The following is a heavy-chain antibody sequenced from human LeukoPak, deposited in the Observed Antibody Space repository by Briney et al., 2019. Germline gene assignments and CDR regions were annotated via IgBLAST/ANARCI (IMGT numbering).Heavy chain of an antibody. J-gene: IGHJ3*02. Sequence: SQTLSLTCTVSGGSISSGGYYWSWIRQHPGKGLEWIGYIYHSGSTYYNPSLKSRVTISVDRSKNQFSLKLKSVTAADTAVYYCARDGHYYDSSGYYIHNAFDIWGQGTMVTVSS. V-gene: IGHV4-31*03. CDR2: IYHSGST. CDR3: ARDGHYYDSSGYYIHNAFDI. CDR1: GGSISSGGYY. D-gene: IGHD3-22*01.